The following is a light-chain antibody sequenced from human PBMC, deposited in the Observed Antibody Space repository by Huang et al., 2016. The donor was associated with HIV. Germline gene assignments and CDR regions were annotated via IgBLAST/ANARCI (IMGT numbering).Light chain of an antibody. CDR2: SAS. CDR3: HQYYSFPYT. J-gene: IGKJ2*01. CDR1: QGISNY. V-gene: IGKV1-16*01. Sequence: DIQMTQSPSSLSASVGDRVTVTCRASQGISNYLAWFQQKPGKAPKSLIYSASTLQTGVPFRFSGSGSGTDFTLTISGLQPDDSATYYCHQYYSFPYTFGQGTKLDIK.